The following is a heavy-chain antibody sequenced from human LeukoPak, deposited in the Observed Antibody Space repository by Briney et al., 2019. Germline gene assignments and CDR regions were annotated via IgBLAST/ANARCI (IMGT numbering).Heavy chain of an antibody. J-gene: IGHJ4*02. CDR1: GFTFSSYG. V-gene: IGHV3-23*01. CDR2: ISVSGGNT. Sequence: GGSLRLSCEASGFTFSSYGMSWVRQASGKGLGWVSGISVSGGNTFYADSVKGRFTISRDNSKNTLYLQMNSLRAEDTAVYYCAKRRTNYDILTGDFDYWGQGTLVTVSS. D-gene: IGHD3-9*01. CDR3: AKRRTNYDILTGDFDY.